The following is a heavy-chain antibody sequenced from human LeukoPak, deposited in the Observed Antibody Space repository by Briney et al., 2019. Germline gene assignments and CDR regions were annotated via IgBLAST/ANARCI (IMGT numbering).Heavy chain of an antibody. CDR3: AKGRTYYDILTGQIDY. CDR2: ISGSGGST. Sequence: GGSLRLSCAASGFTFSSYAMSWVRQAPGKGLEWVSAISGSGGSTYYADSVKGRSTISRDNSKNTLYLQMNSLRAEDTAVYYCAKGRTYYDILTGQIDYWGQGTLVTVSS. J-gene: IGHJ4*02. V-gene: IGHV3-23*01. D-gene: IGHD3-9*01. CDR1: GFTFSSYA.